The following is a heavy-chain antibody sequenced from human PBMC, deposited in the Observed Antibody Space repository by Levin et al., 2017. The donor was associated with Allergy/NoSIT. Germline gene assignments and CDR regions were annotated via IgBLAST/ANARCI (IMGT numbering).Heavy chain of an antibody. D-gene: IGHD2-21*02. V-gene: IGHV1-69*13. Sequence: SVKVSCKASGGTFSSYAISWVRQAPGQGLEWMGGIIPIFGTANYAQKFQGRVTITADESTSTAYMELSSLRSEDTAVYYCARDGCGGDCYRPYNWFDPWGQGTLVTVSS. CDR3: ARDGCGGDCYRPYNWFDP. CDR1: GGTFSSYA. J-gene: IGHJ5*02. CDR2: IIPIFGTA.